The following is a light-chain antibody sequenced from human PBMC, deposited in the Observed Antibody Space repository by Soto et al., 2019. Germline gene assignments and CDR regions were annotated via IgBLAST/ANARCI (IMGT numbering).Light chain of an antibody. J-gene: IGLJ1*01. Sequence: QSALTQPASVSGSPGQSITISCTGTSSDVGFYNYVSWYQQHPGKALKLMIYDVSNRPSGVSSRFSGSKSGSTASLTISGLQAEDEADYYCSSYTSSSTLEVFGTGTKLTVL. CDR3: SSYTSSSTLEV. V-gene: IGLV2-14*01. CDR1: SSDVGFYNY. CDR2: DVS.